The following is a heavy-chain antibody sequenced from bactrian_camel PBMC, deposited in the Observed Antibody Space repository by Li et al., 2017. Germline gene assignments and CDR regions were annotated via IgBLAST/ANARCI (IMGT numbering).Heavy chain of an antibody. CDR3: AAGPPGDESDLSPTCQDILFGH. J-gene: IGHJ6*01. CDR2: ISASGRTT. V-gene: IGHV3S53*01. D-gene: IGHD3*01. CDR1: VNIYMRNC. Sequence: HVQLVESGGGSVQAGGSVRLTCTTSVNIYMRNCMGWFRQAPGKEREGVAAISASGRTTYYADSAKGRFTISRDKDKNTLYLQMNDLKPEDTAVHYCAAGPPGDESDLSPTCQDILFGHWGQGTQVTVS.